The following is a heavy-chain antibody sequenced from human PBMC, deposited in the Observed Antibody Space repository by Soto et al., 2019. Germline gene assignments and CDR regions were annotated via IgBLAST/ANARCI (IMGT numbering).Heavy chain of an antibody. CDR1: GFTFSSYA. CDR3: ARDVHIVVVTYPDY. V-gene: IGHV3-30-3*01. J-gene: IGHJ4*02. CDR2: ISYDGSNK. D-gene: IGHD2-21*02. Sequence: QVQLVESGGGVVQPGRSLRLSCAASGFTFSSYAMHWVRQAPGKGLEWVAVISYDGSNKYYADSVKGRFTISRDNSKNTLYLQMNSLRAEDTALYYCARDVHIVVVTYPDYWGQGTLVTVSS.